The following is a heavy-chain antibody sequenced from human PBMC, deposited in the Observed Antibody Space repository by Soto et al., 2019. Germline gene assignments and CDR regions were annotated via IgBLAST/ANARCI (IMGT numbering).Heavy chain of an antibody. D-gene: IGHD4-17*01. Sequence: QVQLVQSGAEVKKPGASVKVSCKASGYTFTSYVISWVRQAPGQGLEWMGWISAYNGNTNYAQKLQGRVTMTTDTSTRTAYRELRSMRSDDTAVYYCARDERAYGDYSFGDYWGQGTLVTVSS. V-gene: IGHV1-18*01. CDR3: ARDERAYGDYSFGDY. J-gene: IGHJ4*02. CDR1: GYTFTSYV. CDR2: ISAYNGNT.